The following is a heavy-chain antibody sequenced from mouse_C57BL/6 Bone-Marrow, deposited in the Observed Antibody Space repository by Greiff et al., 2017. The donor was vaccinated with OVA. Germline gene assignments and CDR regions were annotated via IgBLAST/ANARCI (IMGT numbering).Heavy chain of an antibody. CDR2: IYPSDSET. J-gene: IGHJ3*01. Sequence: QVQLQQPGAELVRPGSSVKLSCKASGYTFTSYWMDWVKQRPGQGLEWIGNIYPSDSETHYNQKFKDKATLTVDKSSSTAYMQLSSLTSEDSVVYYCARTGGRMAWFAYWGQGTLVTVSA. V-gene: IGHV1-61*01. CDR3: ARTGGRMAWFAY. CDR1: GYTFTSYW. D-gene: IGHD4-1*01.